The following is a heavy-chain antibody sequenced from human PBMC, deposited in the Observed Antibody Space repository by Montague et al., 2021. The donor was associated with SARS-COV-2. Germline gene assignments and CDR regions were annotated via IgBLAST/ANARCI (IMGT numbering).Heavy chain of an antibody. D-gene: IGHD3-22*01. V-gene: IGHV4-34*01. CDR2: INHSGSI. J-gene: IGHJ3*02. CDR3: ARVPDYYASSGYYFDAFDI. Sequence: SETLSLTCAVYGGSFSGYYWSWIRQPPGKGLEWIGEINHSGSINYNPSLKSRVTISVDTTKNQFSLKLSSVTAADTAVYYYARVPDYYASSGYYFDAFDIWGQGTMVTVSS. CDR1: GGSFSGYY.